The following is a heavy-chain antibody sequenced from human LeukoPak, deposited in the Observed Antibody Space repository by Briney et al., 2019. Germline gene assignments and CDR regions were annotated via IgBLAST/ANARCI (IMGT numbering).Heavy chain of an antibody. CDR1: GGSISSYY. J-gene: IGHJ4*02. V-gene: IGHV4-4*07. CDR2: IYTSGST. CDR3: ARQVEDYYDSSGYYTRHFDY. Sequence: SETLSLTCTVSGGSISSYYWSWIRQPAGKGLEWIGRIYTSGSTNYNPSLKSRVTMSVDTSKNQFSLKLSSVTAADTAVYYCARQVEDYYDSSGYYTRHFDYWGQGTLVTVSS. D-gene: IGHD3-22*01.